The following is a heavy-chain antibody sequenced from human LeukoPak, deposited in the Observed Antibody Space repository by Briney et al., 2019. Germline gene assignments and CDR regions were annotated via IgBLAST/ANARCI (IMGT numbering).Heavy chain of an antibody. V-gene: IGHV4-61*01. CDR2: IHNSGST. CDR3: TRGRGYSYGFPFDY. CDR1: GGSVSSGSYY. J-gene: IGHJ4*02. Sequence: SETLSLTCTVSGGSVSSGSYYWTWIRQPPGKGLEWIGYIHNSGSTNYNPSLKSRVTISVDTSKNQFSLKVTSLTAADTAVYYCTRGRGYSYGFPFDYWGQGTPVTVSS. D-gene: IGHD5-18*01.